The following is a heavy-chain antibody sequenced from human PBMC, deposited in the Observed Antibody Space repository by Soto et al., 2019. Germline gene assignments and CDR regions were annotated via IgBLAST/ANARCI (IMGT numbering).Heavy chain of an antibody. Sequence: ASVKVSCKASGYTFTSYAMHWVRQAPGQRLEWMGWINAGNGNTKYSQKFQGRVTITRDTSASTAYMELSSLRSEDTAVYYCARGPLYDFWSGYLGLFDYWGQGTLVTVSS. V-gene: IGHV1-3*01. CDR1: GYTFTSYA. J-gene: IGHJ4*02. D-gene: IGHD3-3*01. CDR2: INAGNGNT. CDR3: ARGPLYDFWSGYLGLFDY.